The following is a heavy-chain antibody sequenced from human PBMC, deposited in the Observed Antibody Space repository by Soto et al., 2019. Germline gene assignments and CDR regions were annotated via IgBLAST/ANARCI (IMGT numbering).Heavy chain of an antibody. CDR3: ASPSRYYYDSSGYYTLDY. D-gene: IGHD3-22*01. CDR1: GFTFDDYA. CDR2: ISWNSGSI. Sequence: GGSLRLSCAASGFTFDDYAMHWVRQAPGKGLEWVSGISWNSGSIGYADSVKGRFTISRDNAKNSLYLQMNSLRAEDTALYYCASPSRYYYDSSGYYTLDYWGQGTLVTVSS. V-gene: IGHV3-9*01. J-gene: IGHJ4*02.